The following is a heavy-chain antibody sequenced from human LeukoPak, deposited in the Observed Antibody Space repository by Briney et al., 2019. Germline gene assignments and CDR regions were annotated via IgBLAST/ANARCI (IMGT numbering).Heavy chain of an antibody. Sequence: ASVKVSCKASGYTFTGYYMHWVRQAPGQGLEWMGWINPNSGGTNYAQKFQGRVTMTRDTSISTAHMELSRLRSDDTAVYYCARVKLANLYYFDYWGQGTLVTVSS. CDR3: ARVKLANLYYFDY. V-gene: IGHV1-2*02. J-gene: IGHJ4*02. CDR2: INPNSGGT. CDR1: GYTFTGYY.